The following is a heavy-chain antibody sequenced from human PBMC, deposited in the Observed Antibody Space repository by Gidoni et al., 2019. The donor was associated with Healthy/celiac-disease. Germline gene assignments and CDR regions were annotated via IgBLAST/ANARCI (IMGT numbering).Heavy chain of an antibody. V-gene: IGHV3-7*03. CDR2: IKQDGSEK. J-gene: IGHJ5*02. CDR3: ARGDDYYDSSGYYFNWFDP. CDR1: GFTFSSYW. D-gene: IGHD3-22*01. Sequence: EVQLVESGGGLVQPGGSLRLSCAASGFTFSSYWMSWVRQAPGKGLEWVANIKQDGSEKYYVDSVKGRFTISRDNAKNSLYLQMNSLRAEDTAVYYCARGDDYYDSSGYYFNWFDPWGQGTLVTVSS.